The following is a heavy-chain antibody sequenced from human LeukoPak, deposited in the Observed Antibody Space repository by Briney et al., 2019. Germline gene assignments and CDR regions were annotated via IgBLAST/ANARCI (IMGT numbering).Heavy chain of an antibody. D-gene: IGHD7-27*01. CDR1: GGSISSGDYH. CDR2: IYYSGTI. V-gene: IGHV4-30-4*01. J-gene: IGHJ4*02. CDR3: ARARAWGSPLEY. Sequence: RPSGTLSLTCTVSGGSISSGDYHWSWVRQSPGKGLEWIGYIYYSGTIYYNPSLKRRVTISVDTTKNQFSLKVTSMTAADTAVYFCARARAWGSPLEYWGQGNLVTVSS.